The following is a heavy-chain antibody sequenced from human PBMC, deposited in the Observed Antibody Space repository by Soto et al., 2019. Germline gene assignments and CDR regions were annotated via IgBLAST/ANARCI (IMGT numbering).Heavy chain of an antibody. CDR2: INPNSGGT. V-gene: IGHV1-2*04. CDR1: GYTFTSYG. Sequence: ASVKVSCKASGYTFTSYGISLVRQAPGQGLEWMGWINPNSGGTNYAQKFQGWVTMTRDTSISTAYMELSRLRSDDTAVYYCARDRGGISGYYGMDVWGQGTTVTVSS. CDR3: ARDRGGISGYYGMDV. J-gene: IGHJ6*02. D-gene: IGHD3-16*01.